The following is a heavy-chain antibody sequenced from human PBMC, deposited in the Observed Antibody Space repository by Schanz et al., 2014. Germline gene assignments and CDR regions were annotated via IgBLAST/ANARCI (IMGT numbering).Heavy chain of an antibody. V-gene: IGHV3-23*01. J-gene: IGHJ4*02. Sequence: EVQLLESGGGLVQPGGSLRLSCAASGITFSSHSFNWVRQAPGKGLEWVSAISGSGGSTYYADSVKGRFTISRDNSKNTLYLQMNSLRAEDTAVYYCARDRRNADLDYWGQGTLVTVSS. CDR3: ARDRRNADLDY. CDR2: ISGSGGST. CDR1: GITFSSHS. D-gene: IGHD1-1*01.